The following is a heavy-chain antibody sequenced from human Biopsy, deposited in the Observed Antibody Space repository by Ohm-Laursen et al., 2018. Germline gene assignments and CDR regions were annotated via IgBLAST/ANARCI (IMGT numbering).Heavy chain of an antibody. D-gene: IGHD3-10*01. CDR3: AKNQAHNEGVTDHFDS. V-gene: IGHV3-23*01. CDR2: SSGSGDAK. Sequence: SLRLSCAASGFSFRNYAMSWVCQAPGKGLEWLSESSGSGDAKYYADSVEGRFTISKDISKNTLYLQMNSLSVDDTAIYYCAKNQAHNEGVTDHFDSWGQGTLVTVSS. J-gene: IGHJ4*02. CDR1: GFSFRNYA.